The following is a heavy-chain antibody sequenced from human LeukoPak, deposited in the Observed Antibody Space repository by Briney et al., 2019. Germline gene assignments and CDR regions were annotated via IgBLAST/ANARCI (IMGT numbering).Heavy chain of an antibody. Sequence: GGSLRLSCAASGFTFSSYGMHWVRQAPGKGLEWVAVILSDGSSKQYGDSVKGRFTISRDNSKNTLYLQMNSLRAEDTAVYHCARGQSPSYYDMDVWGQGTTVTVS. D-gene: IGHD6-19*01. CDR1: GFTFSSYG. CDR2: ILSDGSSK. CDR3: ARGQSPSYYDMDV. V-gene: IGHV3-33*01. J-gene: IGHJ6*02.